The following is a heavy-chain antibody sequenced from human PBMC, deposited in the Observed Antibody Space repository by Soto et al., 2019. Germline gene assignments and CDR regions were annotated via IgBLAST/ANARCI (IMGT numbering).Heavy chain of an antibody. CDR2: IKQDGSEK. V-gene: IGHV3-7*05. CDR1: GFTFSSYW. D-gene: IGHD3-10*01. Sequence: GGSLRLSCAASGFTFSSYWMSWVRQAPGEGLEWVANIKQDGSEKYYVDSVKGRFTISRDNAKNSLYLQMNSLRAEDTAVYYCARDLSDYYGSGSGAGYYYYGMDVWGQGTTVTVSS. J-gene: IGHJ6*02. CDR3: ARDLSDYYGSGSGAGYYYYGMDV.